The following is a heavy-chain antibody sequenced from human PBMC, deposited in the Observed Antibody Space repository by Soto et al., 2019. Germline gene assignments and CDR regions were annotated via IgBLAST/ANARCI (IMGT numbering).Heavy chain of an antibody. CDR1: GYSFTSYW. Sequence: LKISCKGSGYSFTSYWIGWVRQMPGKGLEWMGIIYPGDSDTRYSPSFQGQVTISADKSISTAYLQWSSLKASDTAMYYCARIGGCSGGSCYSDDAFDIWGQGTMVTVSS. D-gene: IGHD2-15*01. V-gene: IGHV5-51*01. CDR3: ARIGGCSGGSCYSDDAFDI. J-gene: IGHJ3*02. CDR2: IYPGDSDT.